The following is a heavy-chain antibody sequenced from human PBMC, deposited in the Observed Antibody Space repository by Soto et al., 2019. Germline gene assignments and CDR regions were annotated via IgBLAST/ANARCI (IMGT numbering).Heavy chain of an antibody. CDR2: INHSGST. Sequence: PSETLSLTCAVYGGSFSGYYWSWIRQPPGKGLEWIGEINHSGSTNYNPSLKSRVTISVDTSKNQFSLKLSSVTAADTAVYYCARGLAYSDFWSGTYYYYGMDVWGQGTTVPVSS. CDR3: ARGLAYSDFWSGTYYYYGMDV. J-gene: IGHJ6*02. V-gene: IGHV4-34*01. D-gene: IGHD3-3*01. CDR1: GGSFSGYY.